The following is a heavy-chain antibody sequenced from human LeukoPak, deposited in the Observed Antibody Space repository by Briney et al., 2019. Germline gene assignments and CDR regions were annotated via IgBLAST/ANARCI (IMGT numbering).Heavy chain of an antibody. J-gene: IGHJ4*02. D-gene: IGHD1-26*01. CDR2: IFHSGST. CDR3: VGRAARYFDY. V-gene: IGHV4-59*03. Sequence: PSETLSLTCIVSGDSISGYYWSWIRQPPRKGLEWMGYIFHSGSTNYYASLNSRVAISVDTSQNQFAPSLNSVTAARTAVYYCVGRAARYFDYWGQGILVTVSS. CDR1: GDSISGYY.